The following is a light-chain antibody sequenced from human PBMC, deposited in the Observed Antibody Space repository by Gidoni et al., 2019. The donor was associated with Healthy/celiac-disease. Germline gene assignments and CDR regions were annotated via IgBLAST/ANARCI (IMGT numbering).Light chain of an antibody. CDR3: QQYNNSPYT. Sequence: DIQMTQSPSTLPASVGDRVTIICRASQSISSWLAWYQQKQGKAPKLLIYKASSLESGVPSRFGGSGSGTEFTLTISSLQPDDFATYYYQQYNNSPYTFXQXTKLEIK. CDR2: KAS. CDR1: QSISSW. V-gene: IGKV1-5*03. J-gene: IGKJ2*01.